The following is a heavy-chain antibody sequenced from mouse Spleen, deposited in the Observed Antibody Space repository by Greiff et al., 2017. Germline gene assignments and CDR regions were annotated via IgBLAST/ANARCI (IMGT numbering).Heavy chain of an antibody. D-gene: IGHD2-5*01. J-gene: IGHJ3*01. CDR1: GYSITSGYY. Sequence: ESGPGLVKPSQSLSLTCSVTGYSITSGYYWNWIRQFPGNKLEWMGYISYDGSNNYNPSLKNRISITRDTSKNQFFLKLNSVTTEDTATYYCARGYSNYPAWFAYWGQGTLVTVSA. CDR2: ISYDGSN. V-gene: IGHV3-6*01. CDR3: ARGYSNYPAWFAY.